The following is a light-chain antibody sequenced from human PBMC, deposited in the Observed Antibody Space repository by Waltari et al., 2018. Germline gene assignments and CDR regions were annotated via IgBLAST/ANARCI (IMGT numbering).Light chain of an antibody. Sequence: DIQMTQSPSSLSASAGDTVTITCRASQGISTYLNWYQQKPGKVPKHLIYSASSLESGVPPRFSGSGSGTDFTLTISSLQPEDFATYYCLQYNSHPFTFGPGTKLDIK. J-gene: IGKJ3*01. V-gene: IGKV1-17*01. CDR3: LQYNSHPFT. CDR2: SAS. CDR1: QGISTY.